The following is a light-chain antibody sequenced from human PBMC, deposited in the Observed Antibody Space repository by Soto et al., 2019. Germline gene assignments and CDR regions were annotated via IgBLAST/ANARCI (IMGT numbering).Light chain of an antibody. CDR2: DAS. J-gene: IGKJ4*01. CDR3: QQRSNWPVS. CDR1: QSIGHF. V-gene: IGKV3-11*01. Sequence: DIMVTQSPATLSLSPGESATLSCRASQSIGHFLVWYQQKPAQAPRLLISDASKRATGIPARFSGIGSGTDFTLTINSLQPEDSAIYYCQQRSNWPVSFGGGTKVEIK.